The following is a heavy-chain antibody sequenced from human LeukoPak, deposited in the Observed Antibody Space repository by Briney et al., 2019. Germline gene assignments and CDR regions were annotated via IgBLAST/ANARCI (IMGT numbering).Heavy chain of an antibody. J-gene: IGHJ4*02. Sequence: GSSVKVSCKASGGTFSSYAISWVRQAPGQGLEWMGGIIPIFGTANYAQKFQGRVTITTDESTSTAYMELSSLRSEDTAVYYCARGARGDSSVYPILDYWGQGTLVTVSS. D-gene: IGHD3-22*01. V-gene: IGHV1-69*05. CDR2: IIPIFGTA. CDR3: ARGARGDSSVYPILDY. CDR1: GGTFSSYA.